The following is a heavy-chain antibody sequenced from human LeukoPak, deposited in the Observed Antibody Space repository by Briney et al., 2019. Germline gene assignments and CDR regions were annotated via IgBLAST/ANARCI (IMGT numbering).Heavy chain of an antibody. CDR3: ARDTYYYDDAFDI. J-gene: IGHJ3*02. CDR1: GFTFSSYS. D-gene: IGHD3-22*01. Sequence: GGSLRLSCAASGFTFSSYSMNWVRQAPGKGLEWVSSISSSSSYIYYADSVKGRLTISRDNAKNSLYLQMNSLRAEDTAVYYCARDTYYYDDAFDIWGQGTMVTVSS. CDR2: ISSSSSYI. V-gene: IGHV3-21*01.